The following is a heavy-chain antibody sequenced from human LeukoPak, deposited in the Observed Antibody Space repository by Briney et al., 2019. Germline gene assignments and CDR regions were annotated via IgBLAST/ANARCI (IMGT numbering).Heavy chain of an antibody. CDR1: GNSISNTYY. CDR2: IYNSGST. Sequence: SETLSLTCAVSGNSISNTYYWGWIRQPPGKELEGIGSIYNSGSTHYNPSLKSRVTISVDTSKNQFSLKLSSVTAADTAVYYCARNSSGNYFDYWGQGTLVTVSS. D-gene: IGHD1-26*01. J-gene: IGHJ4*02. V-gene: IGHV4-38-2*01. CDR3: ARNSSGNYFDY.